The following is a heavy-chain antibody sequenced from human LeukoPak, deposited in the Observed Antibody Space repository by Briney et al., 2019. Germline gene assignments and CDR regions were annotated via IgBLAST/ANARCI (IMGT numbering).Heavy chain of an antibody. D-gene: IGHD3-22*01. J-gene: IGHJ4*02. Sequence: PVGSLRLSCAASGFTFSSYAMSWVRQARGKGLEGVSAISCSVGSTYYAYSVKGRFTISRDNSKNTLYLQMNGLRAEDTAVYYCAKSPRAIVVVTNWGQGTLVTVSS. CDR1: GFTFSSYA. CDR2: ISCSVGST. CDR3: AKSPRAIVVVTN. V-gene: IGHV3-23*01.